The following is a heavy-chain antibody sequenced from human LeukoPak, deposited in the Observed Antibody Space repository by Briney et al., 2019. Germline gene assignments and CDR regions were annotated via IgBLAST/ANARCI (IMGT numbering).Heavy chain of an antibody. J-gene: IGHJ6*03. V-gene: IGHV1-2*02. CDR3: ARDVGGDYYYYMDV. Sequence: ASVKVSCKASGYTFTSHYMHWVRQAPGQGLEWMGWISTYNGNTNYAQKFQGRVTMTRDTSISTAYMELSRLRSDDTAVYYCARDVGGDYYYYMDVWGKGTTVTISS. D-gene: IGHD1-26*01. CDR2: ISTYNGNT. CDR1: GYTFTSHY.